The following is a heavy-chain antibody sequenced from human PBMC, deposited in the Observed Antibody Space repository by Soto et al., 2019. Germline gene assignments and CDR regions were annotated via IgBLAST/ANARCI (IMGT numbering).Heavy chain of an antibody. CDR1: GFTFSTSA. Sequence: QVQVVESGGGVVQPGGSLRLSCAASGFTFSTSAMHWVRQAPGKGLEWMAAISYGGNTEYYADSVKGRFTVSRDISESKLYLQMNGLRTEDTAVYYCVRGEFEAGLGHFGCWGQGTLVSVSS. D-gene: IGHD6-13*01. V-gene: IGHV3-30-3*01. J-gene: IGHJ4*02. CDR2: ISYGGNTE. CDR3: VRGEFEAGLGHFGC.